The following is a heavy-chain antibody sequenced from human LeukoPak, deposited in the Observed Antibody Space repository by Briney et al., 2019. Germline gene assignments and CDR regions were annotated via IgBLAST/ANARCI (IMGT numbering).Heavy chain of an antibody. J-gene: IGHJ4*02. V-gene: IGHV1-2*02. CDR3: ARGGCSSTSCYGGSDY. Sequence: PRASVKVSCKASGYTFTGYYMHWVRQAPGQGLEWMGWINPNSGGTNYAQKFQGRVTTTRDTSISTAYMELSRLRSDDTAVYYCARGGCSSTSCYGGSDYWGQGTLVTVSS. CDR2: INPNSGGT. D-gene: IGHD2-2*01. CDR1: GYTFTGYY.